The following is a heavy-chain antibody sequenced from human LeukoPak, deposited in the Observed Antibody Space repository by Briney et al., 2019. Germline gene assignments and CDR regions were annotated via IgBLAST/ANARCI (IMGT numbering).Heavy chain of an antibody. CDR1: GYSFTSYW. V-gene: IGHV5-10-1*01. CDR3: ARHIGYYYGMDV. J-gene: IGHJ6*02. CDR2: IDPSDSYT. Sequence: GESPRISCKGSGYSFTSYWISWVRQMPGKGLEWMGRIDPSDSYTNYSPSFQGHVTISADKSISAAYLQWSSLKASDTAMYYCARHIGYYYGMDVWGQGTTVTVSS. D-gene: IGHD2-21*01.